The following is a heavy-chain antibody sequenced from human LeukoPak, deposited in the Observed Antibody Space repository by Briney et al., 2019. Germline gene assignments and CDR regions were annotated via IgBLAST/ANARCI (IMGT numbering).Heavy chain of an antibody. D-gene: IGHD3-22*01. J-gene: IGHJ5*02. CDR1: GGSISSGSYY. CDR2: IYYSGST. Sequence: SETLSLTCTVSGGSISSGSYYWSWIRQPAGKGLEWVGYIYYSGSTNYNPSLKSRVTISVDTSKNQFSLKLSSVTAADTAVYYCARGAYYYDSSGYLNWFDPWGQGTLVTVSS. V-gene: IGHV4-61*10. CDR3: ARGAYYYDSSGYLNWFDP.